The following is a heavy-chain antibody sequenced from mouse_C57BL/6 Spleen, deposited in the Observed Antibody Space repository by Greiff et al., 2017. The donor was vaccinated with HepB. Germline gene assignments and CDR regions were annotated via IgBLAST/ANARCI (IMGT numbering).Heavy chain of an antibody. CDR3: ARETTKGAMDY. Sequence: VQLQQSGAELARPGASVKMSCKASGYTFTSYTMHWVKQRPGQGLEWIGYINPSSGYTKYNQKFKDKAKLTADKSSSTAYMQLSSLTSEDSAVYYCARETTKGAMDYWGQGTSVTVSS. V-gene: IGHV1-4*01. D-gene: IGHD2-1*01. CDR1: GYTFTSYT. CDR2: INPSSGYT. J-gene: IGHJ4*01.